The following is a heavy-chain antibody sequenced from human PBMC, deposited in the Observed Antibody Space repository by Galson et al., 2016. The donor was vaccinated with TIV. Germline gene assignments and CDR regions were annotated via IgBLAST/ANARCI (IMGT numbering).Heavy chain of an antibody. CDR3: ARLRSCGGDCYYFDY. V-gene: IGHV3-20*01. Sequence: SLRLSCAASGFTFDAYDVNWVRQAPGKGLEWVSGINWNGGSTGYADSVKGRFTISRDNAKNSLYLQMNSLRAEDTALYHCARLRSCGGDCYYFDYWGQGTLVTVSS. J-gene: IGHJ4*02. CDR1: GFTFDAYD. D-gene: IGHD2-21*02. CDR2: INWNGGST.